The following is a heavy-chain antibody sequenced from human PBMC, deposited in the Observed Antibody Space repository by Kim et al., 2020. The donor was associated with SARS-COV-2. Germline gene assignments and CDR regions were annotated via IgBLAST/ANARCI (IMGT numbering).Heavy chain of an antibody. V-gene: IGHV3-30*18. Sequence: GGSLRLSCAASGFTFSSYGMHWVRQAPGKGLEWVAVISYDGSNKYYADSVKGRFTISRDNSKNTLYLQMNSLRTEDTAVYYCAKDLGWSYELDYWGQGTLVTVSS. CDR2: ISYDGSNK. CDR3: AKDLGWSYELDY. CDR1: GFTFSSYG. J-gene: IGHJ4*02. D-gene: IGHD1-26*01.